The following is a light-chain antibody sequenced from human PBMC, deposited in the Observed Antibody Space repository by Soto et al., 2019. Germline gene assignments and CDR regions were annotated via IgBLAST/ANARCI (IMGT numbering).Light chain of an antibody. CDR3: QQHSSCPYT. J-gene: IGKJ2*01. CDR1: QSVRSY. Sequence: DILLTQSPATLSLSPGERATLSCRASQSVRSYLAWYQQKPGQAPRLLIYDASSMATGIPARFSGSGSGTDFTLTISSLKPEDFAVYYCQQHSSCPYTFGQGTKLEIK. CDR2: DAS. V-gene: IGKV3-11*01.